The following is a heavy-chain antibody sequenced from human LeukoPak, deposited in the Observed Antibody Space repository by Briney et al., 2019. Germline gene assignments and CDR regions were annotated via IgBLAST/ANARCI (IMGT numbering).Heavy chain of an antibody. CDR2: LYSVGTI. J-gene: IGHJ3*01. V-gene: IGHV3-53*01. D-gene: IGHD6-19*01. Sequence: PGGSLRLSCAASGFTVSGSYVSWIRQAPGKGLEWVSILYSVGTIYYADSVKGRFTISRDNSKNTLYLQMNSLRVEDAAVYYCARLVVDSHAFDVWGQGTMVTVSS. CDR1: GFTVSGSY. CDR3: ARLVVDSHAFDV.